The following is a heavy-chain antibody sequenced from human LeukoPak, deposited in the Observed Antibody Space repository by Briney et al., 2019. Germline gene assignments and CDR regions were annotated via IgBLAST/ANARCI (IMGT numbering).Heavy chain of an antibody. Sequence: SETLSLTCTVSGGSISSYYWSWIRQPAGKGLEWIGRIYTSGSTNYNPSLKSRVTISVDASKNQFSLKLSSVTAADTAVYYCARHWRTGTFGYWGQGTLVTVSS. J-gene: IGHJ4*02. V-gene: IGHV4-4*07. CDR3: ARHWRTGTFGY. CDR1: GGSISSYY. D-gene: IGHD3/OR15-3a*01. CDR2: IYTSGST.